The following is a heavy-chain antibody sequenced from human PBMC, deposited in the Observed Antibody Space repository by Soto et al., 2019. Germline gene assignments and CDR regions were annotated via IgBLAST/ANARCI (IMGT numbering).Heavy chain of an antibody. J-gene: IGHJ4*02. CDR2: INSGSLYI. V-gene: IGHV3-21*01. Sequence: PWGSLRLSCVVSGFTFSRYTMHWVRQAPGKRLEWVSSINSGSLYIYYADSVKGRFTVSRDNAKNSVYLQVDSLRAEDTAVYYCARVYGCNTKTCHYYFDNWGRGTLVTISA. D-gene: IGHD3-10*01. CDR1: GFTFSRYT. CDR3: ARVYGCNTKTCHYYFDN.